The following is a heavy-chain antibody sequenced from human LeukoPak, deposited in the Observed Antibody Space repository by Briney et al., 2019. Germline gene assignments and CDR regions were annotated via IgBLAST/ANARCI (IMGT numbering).Heavy chain of an antibody. CDR1: GGSISSSSYY. CDR3: ARTCPPYDSSGYYH. CDR2: IYYSGST. V-gene: IGHV4-39*01. D-gene: IGHD3-22*01. J-gene: IGHJ5*02. Sequence: PSETLSLTCTVSGGSISSSSYYWGWIRQPPGKGLEWIGSIYYSGSTYYNPSLKSRVTISVDTSKNQFSLKLSSVTAADTAVYYCARTCPPYDSSGYYHWGQGTLVTVSS.